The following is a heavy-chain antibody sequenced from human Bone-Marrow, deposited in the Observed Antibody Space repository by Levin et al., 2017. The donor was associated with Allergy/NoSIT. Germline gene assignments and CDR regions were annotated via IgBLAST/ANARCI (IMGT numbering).Heavy chain of an antibody. CDR2: MSFDGNKE. CDR3: ARTNNDAFDI. V-gene: IGHV3-30*03. CDR1: GFTFRDFA. J-gene: IGHJ3*02. Sequence: LSLTCAASGFTFRDFAMHWVRQTPGKGLEWVSVMSFDGNKEYYEDSVKGRFTISRDNSQNTLHLQMNSLRVEDTAIYYCARTNNDAFDIWGQGTLVTVSS.